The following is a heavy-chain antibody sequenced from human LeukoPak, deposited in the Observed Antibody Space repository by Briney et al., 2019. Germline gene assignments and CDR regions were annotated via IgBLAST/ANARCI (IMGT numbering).Heavy chain of an antibody. J-gene: IGHJ6*03. CDR3: ARGSYYMDV. Sequence: KPSETLSLTCTVSGGFISSYYWSWIRQPPGKRLEWIGYVYYSGSTNYNPSLKSRVTISVDTSNNQFSLKLSSVTAADTAVYYCARGSYYMDVWGKGTTVTISS. CDR2: VYYSGST. V-gene: IGHV4-59*01. CDR1: GGFISSYY.